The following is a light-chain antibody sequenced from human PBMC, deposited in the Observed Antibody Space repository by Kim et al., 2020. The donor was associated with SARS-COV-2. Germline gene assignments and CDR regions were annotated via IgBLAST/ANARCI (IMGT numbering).Light chain of an antibody. Sequence: LGQTVRITCQGDSLRSDYASWYQQKTGQAPVLVIYGKNNRPSGIPDRFGGSSSGNTASLTITGAQAEDEAEYYCNSRDSGGNHVVFGGGTQLTVL. CDR1: SLRSDY. CDR2: GKN. CDR3: NSRDSGGNHVV. J-gene: IGLJ2*01. V-gene: IGLV3-19*01.